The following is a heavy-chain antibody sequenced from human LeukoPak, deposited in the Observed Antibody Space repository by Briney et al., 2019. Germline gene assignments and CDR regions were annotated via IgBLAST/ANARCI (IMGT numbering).Heavy chain of an antibody. V-gene: IGHV4-59*01. J-gene: IGHJ5*02. Sequence: SETLSLTCTVSGGPISSYYWSWIRQPPGKGLEWIGYIYYSGSTNYNPSLKSRVTISVDTSKNQFSLKLSSVTAADTAVYYCARDRKPTGWFDPWGQGTLVTVSS. D-gene: IGHD4-17*01. CDR3: ARDRKPTGWFDP. CDR1: GGPISSYY. CDR2: IYYSGST.